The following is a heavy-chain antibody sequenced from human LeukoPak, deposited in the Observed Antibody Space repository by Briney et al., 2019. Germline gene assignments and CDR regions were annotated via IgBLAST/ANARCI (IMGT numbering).Heavy chain of an antibody. CDR2: ISSSSSYI. CDR3: ARDSGVGACLFCSAFDL. CDR1: GFTFSRYS. Sequence: GGSLRLSCAASGFTFSRYSVNWVRQAPGKGLEWVSSISSSSSYIYYADSVKGRFTISRDNAKNSLYLQMNSLRAEDTAMYYCARDSGVGACLFCSAFDLWGQGTMVTVSS. J-gene: IGHJ3*01. D-gene: IGHD1-26*01. V-gene: IGHV3-21*01.